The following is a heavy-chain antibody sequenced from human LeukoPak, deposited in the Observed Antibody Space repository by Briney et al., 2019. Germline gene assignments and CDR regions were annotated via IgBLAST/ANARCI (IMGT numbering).Heavy chain of an antibody. Sequence: SETLSLTCTVSGGSISSSSYYWGWIRQPPGKGLEWIGSIYYSGSTYYNLSLKSRVTISVDTSKHQFSLKLSSVTAADTAVYYCARGRPACGGYAFTYHSYNYMDVWGKGTTVTGSS. CDR1: GGSISSSSYY. CDR3: ARGRPACGGYAFTYHSYNYMDV. V-gene: IGHV4-39*07. J-gene: IGHJ6*03. CDR2: IYYSGST. D-gene: IGHD5-12*01.